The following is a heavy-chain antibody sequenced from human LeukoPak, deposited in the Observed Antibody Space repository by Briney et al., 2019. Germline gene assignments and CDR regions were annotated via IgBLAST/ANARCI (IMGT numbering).Heavy chain of an antibody. V-gene: IGHV4-34*01. CDR1: GGSFSGYY. CDR3: ASTRTGYSSGWDYYYYYMDV. CDR2: INHTGST. D-gene: IGHD6-19*01. J-gene: IGHJ6*03. Sequence: SETLSLTCAVYGGSFSGYYWSWIRQPPGKGLEWIGEINHTGSTNYNPSLKSRVTISVDMSKNQFSLKVTSMTAADTAVYYCASTRTGYSSGWDYYYYYMDVWGKGTTVTVSS.